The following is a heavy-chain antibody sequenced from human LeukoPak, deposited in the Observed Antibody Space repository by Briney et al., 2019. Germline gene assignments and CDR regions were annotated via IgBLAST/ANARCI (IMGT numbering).Heavy chain of an antibody. CDR1: GFTFSSYS. D-gene: IGHD6-13*01. CDR3: ARDSSSWYWKFDY. CDR2: ISSSSSYI. V-gene: IGHV3-21*01. Sequence: PGGSLRLSCAASGFTFSSYSMNWVRQAPGKGLEWVSSISSSSSYIYYADPVKGRFTISRDNAKNSLYLQMNSLRAEDTAVYYCARDSSSWYWKFDYWGQGTLVTVSS. J-gene: IGHJ4*02.